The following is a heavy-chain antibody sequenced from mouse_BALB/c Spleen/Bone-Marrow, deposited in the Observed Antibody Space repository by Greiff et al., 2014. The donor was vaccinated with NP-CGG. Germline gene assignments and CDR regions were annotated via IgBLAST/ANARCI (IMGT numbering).Heavy chain of an antibody. J-gene: IGHJ2*01. CDR3: ARSNSISTATDY. Sequence: VNLVESGAELVKPGASVKLSCKASGYTFTNYDINWVRQRPEQGLEWIGWIFPGNGSTNYNEKFKGKATLTTDKSSSTAYMQLSRLTSEDSAVYFCARSNSISTATDYWGQGTTLTVSS. D-gene: IGHD1-2*01. V-gene: IGHV1-77*01. CDR1: GYTFTNYD. CDR2: IFPGNGST.